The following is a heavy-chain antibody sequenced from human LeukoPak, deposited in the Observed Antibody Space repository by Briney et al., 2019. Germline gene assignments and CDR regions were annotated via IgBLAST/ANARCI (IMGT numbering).Heavy chain of an antibody. J-gene: IGHJ3*02. CDR1: GGSISSGGYY. CDR2: IYYSGST. D-gene: IGHD2-2*02. V-gene: IGHV4-31*03. Sequence: SETLSLTCTVSGGSISSGGYYWSWIRQHPGKGLEWIGYIYYSGSTYYNPSLKSRVTISVDTSKNKFSLKLSSVTAADTAVYYCARALGGGYCSSTSCYTAAFDIWGQGTMVTVSS. CDR3: ARALGGGYCSSTSCYTAAFDI.